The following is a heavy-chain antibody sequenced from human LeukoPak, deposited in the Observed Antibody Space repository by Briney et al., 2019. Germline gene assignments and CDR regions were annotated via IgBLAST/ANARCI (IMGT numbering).Heavy chain of an antibody. CDR1: GFTFSSYA. V-gene: IGHV3-23*01. CDR2: VTDTGGNT. D-gene: IGHD2-15*01. CDR3: AKGTVRSCSGPSCYPLDS. Sequence: PGGSLRVSCAASGFTFSSYAMTWVRQAPVKGLGWLSVVTDTGGNTYHADSVKGRFTISRDNFKNTVYLEMNSLRVEDTAVYYCAKGTVRSCSGPSCYPLDSWGQGTLVTVSS. J-gene: IGHJ4*02.